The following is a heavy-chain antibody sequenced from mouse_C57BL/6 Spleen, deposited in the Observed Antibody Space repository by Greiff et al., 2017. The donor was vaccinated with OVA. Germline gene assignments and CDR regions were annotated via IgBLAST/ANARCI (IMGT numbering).Heavy chain of an antibody. CDR1: GYSFTGYY. D-gene: IGHD3-2*01. V-gene: IGHV1-42*01. CDR3: ARPIDSYAMDY. Sequence: VHVKQSGPELVKPGASVKISCKASGYSFTGYYMNWVKQSPEKSLEWIGEINPSTGGTTYNQKFKAKATLTVDKSSSTAYMQLKSLTSEDSAVYYCARPIDSYAMDYWGQGTSVTVSS. CDR2: INPSTGGT. J-gene: IGHJ4*01.